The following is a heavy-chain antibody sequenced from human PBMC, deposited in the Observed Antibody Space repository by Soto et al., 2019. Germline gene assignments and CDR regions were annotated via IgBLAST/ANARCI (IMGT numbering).Heavy chain of an antibody. Sequence: ASVKVSCKASGYTFTSYGISWVRQAPGQGLEWMGWISAYNGNTNYAQKLQGRVTMTTDTSTSTAYMELRSLRSEDTAVYYCAMRYYYDSSGYYSLYYYYGMDVWGQGNTVTVSS. CDR1: GYTFTSYG. CDR2: ISAYNGNT. V-gene: IGHV1-18*01. D-gene: IGHD3-22*01. J-gene: IGHJ6*02. CDR3: AMRYYYDSSGYYSLYYYYGMDV.